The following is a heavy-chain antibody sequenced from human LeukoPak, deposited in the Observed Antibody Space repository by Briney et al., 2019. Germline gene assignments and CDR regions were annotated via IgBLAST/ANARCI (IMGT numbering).Heavy chain of an antibody. J-gene: IGHJ5*02. CDR3: ARWRFYGDYVSNWFDP. V-gene: IGHV3-66*01. D-gene: IGHD4-17*01. CDR2: IYSGGST. CDR1: GFTFSSYS. Sequence: PGGSLRPSCAASGFTFSSYSMSWVRQAPGKGLEWVSVIYSGGSTYYADSVKDRFTISRDNSKNTLYLQMNSLRAEDTAVYYCARWRFYGDYVSNWFDPWGQGTLVTVSS.